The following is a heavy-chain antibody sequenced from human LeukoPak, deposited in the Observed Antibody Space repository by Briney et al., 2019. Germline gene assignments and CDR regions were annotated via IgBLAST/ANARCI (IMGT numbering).Heavy chain of an antibody. Sequence: GESLKISCKGSGYSFTSYWIGWVRQMPGKGLEWMGIIYPGDSDTRYSPSFQGQVTISADKSISTAYLQWSSLKASDTAMYYCARQDDYGDSYNWFDPWGQGTLVTVSS. CDR2: IYPGDSDT. CDR1: GYSFTSYW. V-gene: IGHV5-51*01. CDR3: ARQDDYGDSYNWFDP. J-gene: IGHJ5*02. D-gene: IGHD4-17*01.